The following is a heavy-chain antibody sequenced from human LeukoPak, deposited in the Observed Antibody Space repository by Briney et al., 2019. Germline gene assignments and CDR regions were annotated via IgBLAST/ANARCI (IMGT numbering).Heavy chain of an antibody. J-gene: IGHJ3*02. D-gene: IGHD3-9*01. V-gene: IGHV3-48*04. CDR2: ISSSGSTI. CDR3: ARDSTDILTGYYNGAFDI. CDR1: GFAFSTYG. Sequence: PGGSLRLSCAATGFAFSTYGMNWVRQAPGKGLEWVSYISSSGSTIYYADSVKGRFTISRDNAKNSLYLQMNSLRAEDTAVYYCARDSTDILTGYYNGAFDIWGQGTMVTVSS.